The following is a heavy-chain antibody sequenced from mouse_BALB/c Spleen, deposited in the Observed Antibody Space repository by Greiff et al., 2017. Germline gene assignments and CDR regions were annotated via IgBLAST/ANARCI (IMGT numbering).Heavy chain of an antibody. Sequence: QVQLQQSGAELVRPGSSVKISCKASGYAFSSYWMNWVKQRPGQGLEWLGQIYPGDGDTNYNGKFKGKATLTADKSSSTAYMQLSSLTSEDSAVYFCARRSSSPAWFAYWGQGTLVTVSA. CDR2: IYPGDGDT. CDR1: GYAFSSYW. V-gene: IGHV1-80*01. CDR3: ARRSSSPAWFAY. J-gene: IGHJ3*01. D-gene: IGHD1-1*01.